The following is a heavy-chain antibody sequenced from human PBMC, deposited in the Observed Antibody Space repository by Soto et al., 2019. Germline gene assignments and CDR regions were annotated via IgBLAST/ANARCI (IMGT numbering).Heavy chain of an antibody. CDR1: GTSISSTFW. CDR2: IYHSGST. J-gene: IGHJ4*02. D-gene: IGHD2-15*01. CDR3: ATLPPRIVVEKTERPN. V-gene: IGHV4-4*02. Sequence: QVQLRESGPGMVRPSGTLSLTCAVSGTSISSTFWWTWVRQPPGKGLAWIGGIYHSGSTKYSPSFKSRLTTSVDKSNYQLSLELRSVTAADTAIYYCATLPPRIVVEKTERPNGGQGTLVAVSS.